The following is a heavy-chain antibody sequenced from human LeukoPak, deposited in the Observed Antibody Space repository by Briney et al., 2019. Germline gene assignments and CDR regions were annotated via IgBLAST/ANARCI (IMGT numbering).Heavy chain of an antibody. V-gene: IGHV4-30-2*01. CDR1: RGSVSSGSYS. CDR3: ARGYGDNSGAFDI. CDR2: IYYSGRT. D-gene: IGHD4-23*01. J-gene: IGHJ3*02. Sequence: PSETLSLTCSVSRGSVSSGSYSWSWIRQPPGKGLEWIGYIYYSGRTYYNPSLKSRVTISLDRSKNQFSLKLSSVTAADTAVYFCARGYGDNSGAFDIWGQGTLVTVSS.